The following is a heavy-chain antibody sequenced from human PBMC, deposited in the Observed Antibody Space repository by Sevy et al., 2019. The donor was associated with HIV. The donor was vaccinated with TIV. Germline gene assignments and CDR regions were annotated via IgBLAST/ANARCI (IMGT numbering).Heavy chain of an antibody. CDR3: ARDSPRDTAMANYGMDV. J-gene: IGHJ6*02. CDR1: GGSISSGGYY. D-gene: IGHD5-18*01. Sequence: SETPSLTCTVSGGSISSGGYYWSWIRQHPGKGLEWIGYIYYSGSTYYNPSLKSRVTISVDTSKNQFSLKLSSVTAADTAVYYCARDSPRDTAMANYGMDVWGQGTTVTVSS. V-gene: IGHV4-31*03. CDR2: IYYSGST.